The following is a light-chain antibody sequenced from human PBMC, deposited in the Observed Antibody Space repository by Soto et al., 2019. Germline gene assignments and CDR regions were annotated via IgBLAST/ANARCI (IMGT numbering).Light chain of an antibody. CDR2: DAP. J-gene: IGKJ5*01. Sequence: EIVMTQSPATLSVSPGERATLSCRASQSVSSYLAWYQQKPGQAPRLLIYDAPNRATGIPARFSGSGSGTDFTLTISSLEPEDFAVYYCQQRSNWPPITFGQGTRLEIK. CDR3: QQRSNWPPIT. V-gene: IGKV3-11*01. CDR1: QSVSSY.